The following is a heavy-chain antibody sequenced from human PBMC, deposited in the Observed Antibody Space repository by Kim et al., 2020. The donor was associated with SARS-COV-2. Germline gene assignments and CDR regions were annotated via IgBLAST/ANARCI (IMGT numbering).Heavy chain of an antibody. V-gene: IGHV4-59*01. Sequence: SETLSLTCTVSGGSISSYYWSWIRQPPGKGLEWIGYIYYSGSTNYNPSLKSRVTISVDTSKNQFSLKLSSVTAADTAVYYCAREMRGGGAFDIWGQGTMV. CDR2: IYYSGST. D-gene: IGHD2-15*01. J-gene: IGHJ3*02. CDR3: AREMRGGGAFDI. CDR1: GGSISSYY.